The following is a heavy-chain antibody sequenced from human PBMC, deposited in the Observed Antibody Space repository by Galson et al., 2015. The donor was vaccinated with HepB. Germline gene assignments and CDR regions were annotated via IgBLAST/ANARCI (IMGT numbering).Heavy chain of an antibody. D-gene: IGHD3-16*01. CDR2: INAGNGNT. J-gene: IGHJ6*02. CDR3: ATCGLGGGGSYYYYGMDV. V-gene: IGHV1-3*01. Sequence: SVKVSCKASGYTFTSYAMHWVRQAPGQRLEWMGWINAGNGNTKYSQKFQGRVTITRDTSASTAYMELSSLRSEDTAVYYCATCGLGGGGSYYYYGMDVWGQGTTVTVSS. CDR1: GYTFTSYA.